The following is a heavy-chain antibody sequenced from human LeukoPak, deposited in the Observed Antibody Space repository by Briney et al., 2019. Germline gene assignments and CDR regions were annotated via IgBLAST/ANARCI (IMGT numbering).Heavy chain of an antibody. CDR2: ITSNGGNT. V-gene: IGHV3-23*01. D-gene: IGHD4/OR15-4a*01. J-gene: IGHJ5*02. CDR3: ASEGGDYGDP. Sequence: GGSLRLSCPASGFIFSSFAMSWVRQAPGKGLEWVSTITSNGGNTYHADSVKGRFTISRDNSKNTLFLQMNSLRAEDTAVYYCASEGGDYGDPWGQGTLVTVSS. CDR1: GFIFSSFA.